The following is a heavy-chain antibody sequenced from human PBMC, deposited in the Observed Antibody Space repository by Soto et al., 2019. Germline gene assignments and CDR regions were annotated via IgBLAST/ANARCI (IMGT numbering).Heavy chain of an antibody. CDR3: AGRIAARPSWFDP. CDR1: GGSISSGDYY. D-gene: IGHD6-6*01. J-gene: IGHJ5*02. V-gene: IGHV4-30-4*01. CDR2: IYYSGST. Sequence: PSETLSLTCTVSGGSISSGDYYWSWIRQPPGKGLEWIGYIYYSGSTYYNPSLKSRVTISVDTSRNQFSLKLSSVTAADTAVYYCAGRIAARPSWFDPWGQGTLVTVS.